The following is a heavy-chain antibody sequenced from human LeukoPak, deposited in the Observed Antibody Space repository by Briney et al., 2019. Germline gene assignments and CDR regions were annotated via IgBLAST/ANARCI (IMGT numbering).Heavy chain of an antibody. Sequence: GGSLRLSCAPSGFTFRNDLMTWVRQAPGKGLEWVANLKQDGSQTYYVASVEGRFTISRDNAKNSLYLQMNSLRAEDMAVYYCARIGYSSSGLDYWGQGTLVTVSS. CDR3: ARIGYSSSGLDY. D-gene: IGHD6-13*01. J-gene: IGHJ4*02. V-gene: IGHV3-7*01. CDR1: GFTFRNDL. CDR2: LKQDGSQT.